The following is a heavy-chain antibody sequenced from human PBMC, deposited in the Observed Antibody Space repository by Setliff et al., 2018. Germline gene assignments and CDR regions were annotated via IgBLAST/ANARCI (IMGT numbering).Heavy chain of an antibody. Sequence: PGEALKISRKGSGYSFTSYWIAWVRQMPGKGLEWMGIIYPGDSENRYIPSFPDQVTISADRSTRTAYLQWCSLKAPDTAFYYCARSDYGGYFAWDSHGMDVWGQGTTVTVSS. CDR3: ARSDYGGYFAWDSHGMDV. J-gene: IGHJ6*02. V-gene: IGHV5-51*01. CDR2: IYPGDSEN. D-gene: IGHD4-17*01. CDR1: GYSFTSYW.